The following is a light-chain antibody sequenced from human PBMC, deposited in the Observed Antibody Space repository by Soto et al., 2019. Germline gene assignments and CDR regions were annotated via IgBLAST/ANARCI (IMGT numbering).Light chain of an antibody. CDR3: QQYYTIPPWT. Sequence: DIVMTQSPDSLAVSLGERATINCKSSQSVLYSSNNKNYLAWYQQKPGQPPKLLIYWASTRESGVPDRFSGSGSGTDFPPTISSLQAEDVAVCYCQQYYTIPPWTLGQGTKVEVK. CDR1: QSVLYSSNNKNY. J-gene: IGKJ1*01. V-gene: IGKV4-1*01. CDR2: WAS.